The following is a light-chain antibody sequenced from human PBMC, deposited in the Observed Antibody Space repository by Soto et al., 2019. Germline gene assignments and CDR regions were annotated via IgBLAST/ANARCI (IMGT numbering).Light chain of an antibody. J-gene: IGLJ2*01. Sequence: QSALTQPPSASGSPGQSVTISCTGTSSDVGAYKYVSWYQQHPGKAPKLIIYEVTKRPSGVPDRFSGSKSGNTASLTVSGLQAEDEAEFYCCSYAGSNNVVFGGGTKLTVL. CDR3: CSYAGSNNVV. CDR2: EVT. CDR1: SSDVGAYKY. V-gene: IGLV2-8*01.